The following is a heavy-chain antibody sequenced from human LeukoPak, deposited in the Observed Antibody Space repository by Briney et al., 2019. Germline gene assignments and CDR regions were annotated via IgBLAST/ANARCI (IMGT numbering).Heavy chain of an antibody. CDR2: ISYDGSNT. J-gene: IGHJ4*02. V-gene: IGHV3-30-3*01. CDR3: ARRGDYHYFDC. CDR1: GFTFSAYT. D-gene: IGHD4-17*01. Sequence: PGGSLRLSCAASGFTFSAYTMYWVRQAPGKGLEWVAVISYDGSNTYYADSVKGRFTISRDNSENTLYLQMTGLRAEDTAVYYCARRGDYHYFDCWGQGTLVTVSS.